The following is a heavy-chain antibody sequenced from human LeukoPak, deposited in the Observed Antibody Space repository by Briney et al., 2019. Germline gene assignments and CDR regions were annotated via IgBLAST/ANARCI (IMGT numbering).Heavy chain of an antibody. D-gene: IGHD3-9*01. CDR1: GGSISSSSYY. CDR2: IYYSGST. Sequence: PSETLSLTCTVSGGSISSSSYYWGWIRQPPGKGLEWIGSIYYSGSTYYNPSLKSRVTISVDTSKNQFSLKLSSVTAADTAVYYCARGRGHVLRYFDWLSPKGDYYYMDVWGKGITVTVSS. CDR3: ARGRGHVLRYFDWLSPKGDYYYMDV. V-gene: IGHV4-39*01. J-gene: IGHJ6*03.